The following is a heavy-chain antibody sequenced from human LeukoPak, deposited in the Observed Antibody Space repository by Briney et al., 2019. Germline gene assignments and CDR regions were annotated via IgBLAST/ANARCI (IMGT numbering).Heavy chain of an antibody. Sequence: GGSLRLSCAASGFTFSSYGMQWVRQAPGKELEWVAFIRYDGSNKYYADSVKGRFTISRDNSKNTLYLQMNSLRAEDTAVYYCAKDLFSSSWYYFDYWGQGTLVTVSS. CDR3: AKDLFSSSWYYFDY. V-gene: IGHV3-30*02. CDR1: GFTFSSYG. J-gene: IGHJ4*02. D-gene: IGHD6-13*01. CDR2: IRYDGSNK.